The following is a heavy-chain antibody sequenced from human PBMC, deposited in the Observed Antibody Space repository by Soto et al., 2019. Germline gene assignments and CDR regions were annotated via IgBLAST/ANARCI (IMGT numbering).Heavy chain of an antibody. J-gene: IGHJ6*02. V-gene: IGHV1-18*01. D-gene: IGHD6-19*01. CDR2: ISAYNGNT. CDR3: ARDSQWLVRIYYYGLDV. Sequence: GASVKVSCKASGYTFTSYGISWVRQAPGQGLEWMGWISAYNGNTNYAQKLQGRVTMTTDTSTSTACMELRSLRSDDTAVYYCARDSQWLVRIYYYGLDVWGQGTTVTVSS. CDR1: GYTFTSYG.